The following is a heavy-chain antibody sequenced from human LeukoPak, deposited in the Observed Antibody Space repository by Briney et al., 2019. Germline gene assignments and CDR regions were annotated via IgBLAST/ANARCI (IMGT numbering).Heavy chain of an antibody. CDR3: ARTTMVRGTYYMDV. Sequence: NPSETLSLTCTVSGGSISSYYWSWIRQPPGKGLEWIGCIYYSGYTNYKSSLKSRVTISVDTSKNQFSLKLSSVTAADTAVYYCARTTMVRGTYYMDVWGKGTTVTVSS. V-gene: IGHV4-59*01. CDR1: GGSISSYY. D-gene: IGHD3-10*01. J-gene: IGHJ6*03. CDR2: IYYSGYT.